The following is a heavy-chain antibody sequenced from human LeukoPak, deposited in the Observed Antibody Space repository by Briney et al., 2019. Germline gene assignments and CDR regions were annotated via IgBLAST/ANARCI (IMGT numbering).Heavy chain of an antibody. CDR2: ILYDGNNK. V-gene: IGHV3-30-3*01. CDR1: GFTFSTYA. J-gene: IGHJ6*02. CDR3: ARGRKYSYGTYYYGLDA. D-gene: IGHD5-18*01. Sequence: GRSLRLSCVASGFTFSTYAMHWVRQAPGKGLEWVAVILYDGNNKYYADSVKGRSTISRDNSKNTLYLQMNSLRAEDTAVYYCARGRKYSYGTYYYGLDAWGQGTTVTVCS.